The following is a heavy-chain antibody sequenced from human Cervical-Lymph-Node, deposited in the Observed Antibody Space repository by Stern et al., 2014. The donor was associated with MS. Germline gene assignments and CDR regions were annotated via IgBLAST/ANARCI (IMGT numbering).Heavy chain of an antibody. Sequence: EVQLVESGAEVKKPGESLQISCKGSGYIFTNYWIGGVRQMPGKGLEGMGMVYPGESDTKSSPSFQGQFTISPDKSINTAYLQWSSLKASDTAIYYCARHLIGYCSGASCFTPPDNWGQGTLVTVSS. CDR1: GYIFTNYW. D-gene: IGHD2-2*02. CDR2: VYPGESDT. V-gene: IGHV5-51*01. CDR3: ARHLIGYCSGASCFTPPDN. J-gene: IGHJ4*02.